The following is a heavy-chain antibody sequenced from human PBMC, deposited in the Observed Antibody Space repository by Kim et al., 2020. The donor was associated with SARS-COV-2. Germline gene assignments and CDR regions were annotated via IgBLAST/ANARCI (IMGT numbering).Heavy chain of an antibody. CDR2: IYYSGST. Sequence: SETLSLTCTVSGGSISSSSYYWGWIRQPPGKGLEWIGSIYYSGSTYYNPSLKSRVTISVDTSKNQFSLKLSSVTAADTAVYYCARDGRIGPNSSGWYNW. CDR1: GGSISSSSYY. D-gene: IGHD6-19*01. V-gene: IGHV4-39*07. CDR3: ARDGRIGPNSSGWYNW. J-gene: IGHJ5*01.